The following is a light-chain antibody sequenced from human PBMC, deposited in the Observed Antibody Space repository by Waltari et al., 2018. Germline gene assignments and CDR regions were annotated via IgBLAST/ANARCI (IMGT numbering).Light chain of an antibody. V-gene: IGLV1-51*01. J-gene: IGLJ3*02. CDR3: GTWDSSLSVWV. Sequence: QSVLTQPPSVSAAPGQKVTISCSGSSSNIGNNYVSWYQQFPGTGPKLLIYDNGKRPSGIPDRFAGSKAGTSATLGLTGLQTGDEADYYCGTWDSSLSVWVFGGGTKVTVL. CDR1: SSNIGNNY. CDR2: DNG.